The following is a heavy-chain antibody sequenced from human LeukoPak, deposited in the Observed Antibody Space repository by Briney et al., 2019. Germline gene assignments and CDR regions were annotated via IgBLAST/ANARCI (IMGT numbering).Heavy chain of an antibody. CDR1: GYTFTSYD. D-gene: IGHD3-10*01. V-gene: IGHV1-8*01. J-gene: IGHJ4*02. CDR2: MNPNSGNT. CDR3: ARGRGLLWFGELLALYLDY. Sequence: ASVKVSCKASGYTFTSYDINWVRQATGQGLEWMGWMNPNSGNTGYAQKFQGRVTMTRNTSISTAYMELSSLRSEDTAVYYCARGRGLLWFGELLALYLDYWGQGTLVTVSS.